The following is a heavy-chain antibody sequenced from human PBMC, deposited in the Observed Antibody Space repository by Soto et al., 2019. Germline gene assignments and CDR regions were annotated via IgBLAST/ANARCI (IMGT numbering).Heavy chain of an antibody. Sequence: QVQLQESGPGLVKPSETLSLTCTVSGGSISTYFWSWIRQPAGGGLEWIGRIYTTGSTNYNPSLKSRVNMSPDTSRNQFSLKLSSVTAADTAVYYCAREGGYFDSSGSGVYHYHGVDVWGQGTTVTVSS. CDR1: GGSISTYF. CDR3: AREGGYFDSSGSGVYHYHGVDV. V-gene: IGHV4-4*07. J-gene: IGHJ6*02. D-gene: IGHD3-22*01. CDR2: IYTTGST.